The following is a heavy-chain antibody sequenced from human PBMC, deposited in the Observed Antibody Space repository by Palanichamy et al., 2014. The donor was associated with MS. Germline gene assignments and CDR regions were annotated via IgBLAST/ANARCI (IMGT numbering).Heavy chain of an antibody. Sequence: QITLKEVWSYAGETTQTLTLTCTFSGFSLSTSGVGVGLDPSSPHGKALEWLALIYWNDDKRYSPSLKSRLTITKDTSKNQVVLTMTNMDPVDTATYYCAHSLVERIAQKKYNWFDPWGQGTLVTVSS. J-gene: IGHJ5*02. D-gene: IGHD6-13*01. CDR3: AHSLVERIAQKKYNWFDP. V-gene: IGHV2-5*01. CDR1: GFSLSTSGVG. CDR2: IYWNDDK.